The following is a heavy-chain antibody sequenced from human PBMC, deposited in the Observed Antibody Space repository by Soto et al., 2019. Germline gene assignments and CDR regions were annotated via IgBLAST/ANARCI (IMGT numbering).Heavy chain of an antibody. V-gene: IGHV4-39*07. D-gene: IGHD7-27*01. CDR1: GDSISSGTYF. CDR3: ARVPGP. J-gene: IGHJ5*02. CDR2: IYHSGST. Sequence: SETLSLTCTVSGDSISSGTYFWGWVRQPPGKGLEWIGSIYHSGSTYYNPSLKSRVTISVDRSKNQFSLKLSSVTAADTAVYYCARVPGPWGQGTLVTVSS.